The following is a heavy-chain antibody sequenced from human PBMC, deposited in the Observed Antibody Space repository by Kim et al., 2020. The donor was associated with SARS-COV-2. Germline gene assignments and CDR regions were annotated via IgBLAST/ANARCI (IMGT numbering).Heavy chain of an antibody. CDR2: T. CDR3: ARGDGGCLSD. J-gene: IGHJ4*02. V-gene: IGHV4-4*02. D-gene: IGHD2-15*01. Sequence: TNYNPSLKRRVTISVDKSKNQFALKLSSVTAADTAVYYCARGDGGCLSDWGQGTLVTVSS.